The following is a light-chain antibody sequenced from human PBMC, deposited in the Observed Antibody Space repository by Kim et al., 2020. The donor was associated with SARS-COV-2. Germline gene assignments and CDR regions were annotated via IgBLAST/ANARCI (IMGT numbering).Light chain of an antibody. J-gene: IGLJ3*02. Sequence: SVALGQTVRITGQETRLRFYYASWYQQKPGQAPMLVMYGKNNRPSGIPDRFSGSSSGSTASLTITGAQEEDEADDYCDSRYNSGNQFGGGTQLTVL. V-gene: IGLV3-19*01. CDR1: RLRFYY. CDR2: GKN. CDR3: DSRYNSGNQ.